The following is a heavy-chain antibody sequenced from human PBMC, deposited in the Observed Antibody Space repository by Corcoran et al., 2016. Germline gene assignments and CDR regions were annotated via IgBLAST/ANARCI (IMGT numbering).Heavy chain of an antibody. J-gene: IGHJ6*02. CDR1: GDSVSSNSAA. D-gene: IGHD2-15*01. CDR3: AREDIVVVVAAHTYYYYGMDV. CDR2: TYYRSKWYN. Sequence: QVQLQQSGPGLVKPSQTLSLTCAISGDSVSSNSAAWNWIRQSPSRGLEWLGRTYYRSKWYNDYAVSVKSRITINPDTSKNQFSLQLNSVTPEDTAAYYCAREDIVVVVAAHTYYYYGMDVWGQGTTVTVSS. V-gene: IGHV6-1*02.